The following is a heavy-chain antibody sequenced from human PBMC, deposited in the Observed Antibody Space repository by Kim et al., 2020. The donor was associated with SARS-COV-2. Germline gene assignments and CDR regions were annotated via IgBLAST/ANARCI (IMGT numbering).Heavy chain of an antibody. CDR3: ARSAGPYDYYFDY. D-gene: IGHD3-16*01. CDR2: IYPGDSDT. J-gene: IGHJ4*02. Sequence: GESLKISCKGSGYNFPNYWIGWVRQMPGKGLEWMGIIYPGDSDTRYSPSFQGQVTISADKSTTTAYLQWSRLKASDTAMYYCARSAGPYDYYFDYWGQGTRVTVSS. CDR1: GYNFPNYW. V-gene: IGHV5-51*01.